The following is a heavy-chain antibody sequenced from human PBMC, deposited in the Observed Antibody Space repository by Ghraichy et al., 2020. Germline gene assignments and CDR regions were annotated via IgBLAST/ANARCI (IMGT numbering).Heavy chain of an antibody. Sequence: SETLSLTCSVSGGSVSSDTYNWTWIRQPPGKGLEWIGFIDNTGSTKYNPSLKSRVTISVDTSKNLFSLKLTSVTAADSAVYYCARESLYYGSGSYYSPPLSSCMDVWRQGTTVTVSS. D-gene: IGHD3-10*01. CDR1: GGSVSSDTYN. J-gene: IGHJ6*02. CDR2: IDNTGST. CDR3: ARESLYYGSGSYYSPPLSSCMDV. V-gene: IGHV4-61*01.